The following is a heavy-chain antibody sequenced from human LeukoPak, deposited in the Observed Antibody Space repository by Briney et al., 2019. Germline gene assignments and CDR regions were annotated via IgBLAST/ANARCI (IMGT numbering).Heavy chain of an antibody. J-gene: IGHJ6*03. D-gene: IGHD4-17*01. CDR3: TTDHMTTVSPYYYYYYMDV. CDR2: ISYDGSDK. CDR1: GFTFSSYG. Sequence: PGRSLRLSCAASGFTFSSYGMHWVRQAPGKGLEWVAVISYDGSDKYYADSVKGRFTISRDNPKNTLYLQMNSLKTEDTAVYYCTTDHMTTVSPYYYYYYMDVWGKGTTVTISS. V-gene: IGHV3-30*03.